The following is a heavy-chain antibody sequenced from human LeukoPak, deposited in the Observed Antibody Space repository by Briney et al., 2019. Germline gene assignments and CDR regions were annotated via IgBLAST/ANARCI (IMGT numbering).Heavy chain of an antibody. CDR1: GGSISSYY. V-gene: IGHV4-4*07. Sequence: SETLSLTCTVSGGSISSYYWSWIRQPAGKGLEWIGRIYTSGSTNYNPSLKSRVTMSVDTSKNQFSLKLSSVTAADTAVYYCARDRDYSDSSGYYYYFDYWGQGTLVTVSS. CDR3: ARDRDYSDSSGYYYYFDY. D-gene: IGHD3-22*01. J-gene: IGHJ4*02. CDR2: IYTSGST.